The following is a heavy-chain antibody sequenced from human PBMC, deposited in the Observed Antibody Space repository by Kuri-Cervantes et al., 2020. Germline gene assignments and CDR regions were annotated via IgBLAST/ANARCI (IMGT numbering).Heavy chain of an antibody. Sequence: GGSLRLSCAVSGFIFSDYAMHWVRQAPGKGLVWVAVISYDGSNKYYADSVKGRFTISRDNSKNTLYLQMNSLRAEDTAVYYCAKDEYYDFWSGYGGGYFDYWGQGTLVTVSS. J-gene: IGHJ4*02. D-gene: IGHD3-3*01. V-gene: IGHV3-30*18. CDR2: ISYDGSNK. CDR3: AKDEYYDFWSGYGGGYFDY. CDR1: GFIFSDYA.